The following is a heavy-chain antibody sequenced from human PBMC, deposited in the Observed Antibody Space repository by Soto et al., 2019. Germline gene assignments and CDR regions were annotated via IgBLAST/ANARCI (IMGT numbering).Heavy chain of an antibody. CDR1: GFTFNIYA. J-gene: IGHJ4*02. CDR2: ISHDGTSR. CDR3: VRSSGVPTPDFAY. Sequence: QVRLVESGGGVVQPGRSLRLSCAASGFTFNIYAMHWVRQAPGKGLEWVAVISHDGTSRYYADSVKGRVTISRDNSKSMVFVQMHSLGVEDTAGHYCVRSSGVPTPDFAYWGQGTLVTVSS. D-gene: IGHD3-10*01. V-gene: IGHV3-30-3*01.